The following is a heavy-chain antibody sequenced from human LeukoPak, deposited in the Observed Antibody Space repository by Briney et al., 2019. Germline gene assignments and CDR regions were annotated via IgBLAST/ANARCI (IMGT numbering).Heavy chain of an antibody. CDR3: ARTMTMVRATFDY. V-gene: IGHV4-39*07. D-gene: IGHD3-10*01. Sequence: SETLSLTCTVSGGSISSSSYYWGWIRQPPGKGLEWIGSIYYSGSTYHNPSLKSRVAISVDTSKNQFSLTLTSVTAADTAIYYCARTMTMVRATFDYWGQGTLVTVSS. J-gene: IGHJ4*02. CDR2: IYYSGST. CDR1: GGSISSSSYY.